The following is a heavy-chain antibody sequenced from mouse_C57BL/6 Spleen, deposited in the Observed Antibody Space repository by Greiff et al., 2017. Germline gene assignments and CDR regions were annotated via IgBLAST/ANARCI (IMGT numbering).Heavy chain of an antibody. V-gene: IGHV5-4*01. CDR2: ISDGGSYT. J-gene: IGHJ4*01. D-gene: IGHD4-1*02. CDR1: GFTFSSYA. CDR3: ARYPTGYYAMDY. Sequence: EVQRVESGGGLVKPGGSLKLSCAASGFTFSSYAMSWVRQTPEKRLEWVATISDGGSYTYYPDNVKGRFTISRDNAKNNLYLQMSHLKSEDTAMYYCARYPTGYYAMDYWGQGTSVTVSS.